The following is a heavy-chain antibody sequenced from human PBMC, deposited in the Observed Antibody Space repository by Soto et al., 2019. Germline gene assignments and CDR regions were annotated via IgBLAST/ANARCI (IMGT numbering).Heavy chain of an antibody. Sequence: GSLRLSCVASRFTFRNYGMHWVRQAPGKGLKWMALISYDGSKEYYEDSVKGRVTISRDNSKNTLYLQMNSLRADDTAVYYCAKEGDTGTGAFDIWGQGTMVTVSS. V-gene: IGHV3-30*18. CDR2: ISYDGSKE. CDR3: AKEGDTGTGAFDI. J-gene: IGHJ3*02. D-gene: IGHD6-13*01. CDR1: RFTFRNYG.